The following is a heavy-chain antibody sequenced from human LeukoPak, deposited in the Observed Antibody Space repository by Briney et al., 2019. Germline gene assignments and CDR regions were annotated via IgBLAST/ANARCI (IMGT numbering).Heavy chain of an antibody. J-gene: IGHJ4*02. Sequence: GGSLRLSCAASGFTFSSYAMNWVRQAPGKGLEWVSVISSSGGSTYYADSVKGRFIISRDNSKNTLYLQMNSLRAEDTAVYYCTRAGIAVPATPDYWGQGTLVTVSS. D-gene: IGHD6-19*01. CDR2: ISSSGGST. CDR3: TRAGIAVPATPDY. CDR1: GFTFSSYA. V-gene: IGHV3-23*01.